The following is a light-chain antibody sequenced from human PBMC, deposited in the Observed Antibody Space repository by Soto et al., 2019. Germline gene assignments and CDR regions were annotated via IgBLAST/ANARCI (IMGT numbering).Light chain of an antibody. J-gene: IGKJ4*01. CDR1: HDITNF. Sequence: DIQMTQSPSSLSVSVGDRVTITCQASHDITNFLNWYQQKPGKAPKLLIYDVSKLETGVPSRFSGSGSGTEFTLTISSLQSEDFAVYYCQQYNNWPPLTFGGGTKVDI. CDR3: QQYNNWPPLT. V-gene: IGKV1-33*01. CDR2: DVS.